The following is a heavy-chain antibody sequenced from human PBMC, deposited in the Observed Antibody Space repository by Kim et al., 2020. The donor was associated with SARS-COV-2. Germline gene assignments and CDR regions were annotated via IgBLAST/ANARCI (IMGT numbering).Heavy chain of an antibody. CDR2: ISYDGSNK. J-gene: IGHJ4*02. CDR1: GFTFSSYA. D-gene: IGHD3-16*01. Sequence: GGSLRLSCAASGFTFSSYAMHWVRQAPGKGLEWVAVISYDGSNKYYADSVKGRFTISRDNSKNTLYLQMNSLRAEDTAVYYCARAGSRYDYVWGRIDYWGQGTLVTVSS. V-gene: IGHV3-30*04. CDR3: ARAGSRYDYVWGRIDY.